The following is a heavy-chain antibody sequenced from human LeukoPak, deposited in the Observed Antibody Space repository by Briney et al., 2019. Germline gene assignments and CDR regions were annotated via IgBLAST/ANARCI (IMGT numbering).Heavy chain of an antibody. V-gene: IGHV1-2*02. CDR2: INPNSGGT. J-gene: IGHJ4*02. CDR1: GYTFTGYY. Sequence: ASVKVSCKASGYTFTGYYMHWVRQAPGQGLEWMGWINPNSGGTNYAQKFQGRVTMTRDTSISTAYMELSRLRSDDTAVYYCARDQGIAARPLDYWGQGTLVTVSS. CDR3: ARDQGIAARPLDY. D-gene: IGHD6-6*01.